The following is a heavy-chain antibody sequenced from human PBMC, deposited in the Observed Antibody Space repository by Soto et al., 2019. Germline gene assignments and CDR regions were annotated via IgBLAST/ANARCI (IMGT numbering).Heavy chain of an antibody. Sequence: GGSLRLSCASSGFTFSSYGMHWVRQAPGKGLEWVAVISYDGSNKYYADSVKGRFTISRDNSKNTLYLQMNSLRAEDTAVYYCAKGTRWLQLRYNWFDPWGQGTLVTVSS. CDR1: GFTFSSYG. CDR2: ISYDGSNK. D-gene: IGHD5-12*01. CDR3: AKGTRWLQLRYNWFDP. V-gene: IGHV3-30*18. J-gene: IGHJ5*02.